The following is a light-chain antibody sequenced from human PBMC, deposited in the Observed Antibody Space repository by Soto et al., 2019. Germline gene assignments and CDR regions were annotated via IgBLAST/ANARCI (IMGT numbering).Light chain of an antibody. CDR1: QDIRNE. CDR2: GAS. V-gene: IGKV1-6*01. J-gene: IGKJ1*01. CDR3: LQDYSYPRT. Sequence: AIQMTQSPASLSASVGDRVTITCRASQDIRNELGWYQQKPGQAPKLLIYGASILQAGAPARFSGIGSVTDFTLTISSLQPEDFATYYCLQDYSYPRTFGQGTKVEIK.